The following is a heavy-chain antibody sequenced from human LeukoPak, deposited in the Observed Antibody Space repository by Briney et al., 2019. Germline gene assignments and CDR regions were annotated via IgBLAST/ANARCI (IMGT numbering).Heavy chain of an antibody. CDR3: ARRRGYSYGYYDY. Sequence: SETLSLTCTVSGGSIRSSYYYWGWIRQPPGKGLEWIGSIYYSGSTYYNPSLKSRVTISVDTSKNQFSLKLSSVTAADTAVYYCARRRGYSYGYYDYWGQGTLVTVSS. CDR1: GGSIRSSYYY. J-gene: IGHJ4*02. CDR2: IYYSGST. D-gene: IGHD5-18*01. V-gene: IGHV4-39*01.